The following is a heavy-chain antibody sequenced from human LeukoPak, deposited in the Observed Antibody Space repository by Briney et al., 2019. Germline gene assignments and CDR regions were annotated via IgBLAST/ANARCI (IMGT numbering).Heavy chain of an antibody. Sequence: SETLSLTCTVSGGSISSYYWSWIRQPAGKGLEWIGRIYTSGSTNYNPSLKSRVTMSVDTSKNQFSLKLSSETAADTSVYYCAIDFQVVPADSNPPYYYYYMDVWGKGTTVTVSS. CDR2: IYTSGST. D-gene: IGHD2-2*01. CDR1: GGSISSYY. V-gene: IGHV4-4*07. CDR3: AIDFQVVPADSNPPYYYYYMDV. J-gene: IGHJ6*03.